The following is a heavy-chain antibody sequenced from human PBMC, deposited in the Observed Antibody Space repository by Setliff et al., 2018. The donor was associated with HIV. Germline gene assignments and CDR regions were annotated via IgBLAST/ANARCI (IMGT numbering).Heavy chain of an antibody. Sequence: PGGSLRLSCGASGFSFSSYSMNWVRQPPGKGLEWIGYIYTNGSTNYNPSLKSRVTISVDTSKNQFSLKLNSVTAADTAVYYCASGREAVAGALHFDYWGQGPLVTVPQ. CDR2: IYTNGST. D-gene: IGHD6-19*01. J-gene: IGHJ4*02. V-gene: IGHV4-4*08. CDR1: GFSFSSYS. CDR3: ASGREAVAGALHFDY.